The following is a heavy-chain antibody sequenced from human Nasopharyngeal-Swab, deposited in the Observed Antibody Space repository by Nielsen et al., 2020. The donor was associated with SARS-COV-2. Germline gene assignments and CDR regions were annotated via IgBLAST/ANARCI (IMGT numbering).Heavy chain of an antibody. J-gene: IGHJ5*02. D-gene: IGHD5-24*01. CDR1: GGTFNNYA. CDR2: IIPILGIA. V-gene: IGHV1-69*04. CDR3: ALVPGDGYNYHNWFDP. Sequence: SVKASCKASGGTFNNYAITWVRKAPGQGLEWMGRIIPILGIANYAQKFQGRVTITADKSTSTAYMELSSLRSEDTAVYYCALVPGDGYNYHNWFDPWGQGTLVTVSS.